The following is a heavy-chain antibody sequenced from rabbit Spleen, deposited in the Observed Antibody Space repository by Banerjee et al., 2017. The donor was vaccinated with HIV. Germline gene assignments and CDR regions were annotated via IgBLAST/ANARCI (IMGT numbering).Heavy chain of an antibody. D-gene: IGHD1-1*01. J-gene: IGHJ4*01. V-gene: IGHV1S45*01. CDR2: INAATAKP. Sequence: QEQLEESGGGLVKPKGSLTLTCKASGFSFSDRDVMCWVRQAPGKGLEWIACINAATAKPVYATWAKGRFTISRTSSTTVTLRMTSLTAADTATYFCARDLVGVIGWNFYLWGPGTLVTVS. CDR3: ARDLVGVIGWNFYL. CDR1: GFSFSDRDV.